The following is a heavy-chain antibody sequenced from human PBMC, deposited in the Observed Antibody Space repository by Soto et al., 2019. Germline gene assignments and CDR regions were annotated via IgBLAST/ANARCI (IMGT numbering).Heavy chain of an antibody. D-gene: IGHD1-1*01. CDR2: IIPIFGNT. J-gene: IGHJ6*03. CDR1: GGTFSSYA. Sequence: ASVKVSCKASGGTFSSYAISWVRQAPGQGLEWMGGIIPIFGNTNYAQKLQGRVTMTTDTSTSTAYMELRSLRSDDTAVYYCARDSWNDVTGYYYYYMDVWGKGTTVTVSS. V-gene: IGHV1-18*01. CDR3: ARDSWNDVTGYYYYYMDV.